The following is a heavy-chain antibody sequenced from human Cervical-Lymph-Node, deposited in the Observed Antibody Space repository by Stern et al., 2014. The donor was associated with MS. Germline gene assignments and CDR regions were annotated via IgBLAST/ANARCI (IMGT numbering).Heavy chain of an antibody. D-gene: IGHD4-17*01. CDR1: GYTFTNSW. CDR3: ARRTVTPDSWYFDL. J-gene: IGHJ2*01. V-gene: IGHV5-51*01. Sequence: EVQLVQSGAEVKKPGESLKISCKVSGYTFTNSWIGWVRQMPGKGLEWMGIIYPADPAIRYSPSFQGQFTISADKSISTAYLQWSSLEASDTAMYYCARRTVTPDSWYFDLWGRGTLVTVSS. CDR2: IYPADPAI.